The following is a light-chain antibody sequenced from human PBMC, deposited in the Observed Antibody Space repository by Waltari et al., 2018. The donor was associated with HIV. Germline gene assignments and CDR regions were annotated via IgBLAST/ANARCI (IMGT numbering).Light chain of an antibody. CDR3: QAWDNSAAV. CDR2: QDN. CDR1: KLGDDY. V-gene: IGLV3-1*01. J-gene: IGLJ1*01. Sequence: SYELTQPPSVSVSPGQTAIITCSGAKLGDDYAYWYQQRPGQSPVLVIYQDNKRPSGIPERFSGSSSGNTATLTISGTQAMDEADYYCQAWDNSAAVFGTGTKPTVL.